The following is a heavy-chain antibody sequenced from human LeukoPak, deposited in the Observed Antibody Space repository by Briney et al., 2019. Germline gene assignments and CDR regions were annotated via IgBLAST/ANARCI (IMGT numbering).Heavy chain of an antibody. J-gene: IGHJ4*02. Sequence: GGSLRLSCAASGFTFSSYGMHWVRQAPGKGLEWVAFIRYDGSNKYYADSVKGRFTISRDNSKNTLYLQMNSLRAEDTAVYYCAKDPGYRYGPYFDYWGQGTLVTVSS. D-gene: IGHD5-18*01. CDR2: IRYDGSNK. CDR3: AKDPGYRYGPYFDY. CDR1: GFTFSSYG. V-gene: IGHV3-30*02.